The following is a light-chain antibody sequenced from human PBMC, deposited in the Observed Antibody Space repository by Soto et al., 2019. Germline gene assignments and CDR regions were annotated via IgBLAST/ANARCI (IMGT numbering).Light chain of an antibody. J-gene: IGKJ4*01. CDR2: KAS. CDR1: QSISTW. V-gene: IGKV1-5*03. Sequence: DIQMTQSPSTLSASVGDRVTITCRASQSISTWLAWYQHKPGEAPKLLIYKASSLQSGVPSRFSGSASGTEFTLTISSLQPDDFATYYCQQYNSFSGLTFGGWTKVEIK. CDR3: QQYNSFSGLT.